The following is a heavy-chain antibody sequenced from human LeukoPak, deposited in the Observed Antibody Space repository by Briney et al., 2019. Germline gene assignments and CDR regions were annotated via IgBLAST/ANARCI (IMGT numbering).Heavy chain of an antibody. D-gene: IGHD3-16*01. CDR3: ARDQGGVGY. J-gene: IGHJ4*02. V-gene: IGHV3-30*02. Sequence: GGSLRLSCAASGFTFRSYALHWVRQAPGKGLEWVAFIRYDGSNKYYADSVKGRFTISRDNAKNSLYLQMNSLRAEDTAVYYCARDQGGVGYWGQGTLVTVSS. CDR1: GFTFRSYA. CDR2: IRYDGSNK.